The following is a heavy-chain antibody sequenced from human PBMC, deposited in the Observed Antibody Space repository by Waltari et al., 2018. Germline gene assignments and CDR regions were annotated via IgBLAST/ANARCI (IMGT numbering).Heavy chain of an antibody. J-gene: IGHJ6*02. CDR1: AFTFSGSW. CDR3: SRRLDA. Sequence: EVQLVESGGGLVQPGGSLRLPCAAAAFTFSGSWMDWVRQAPGRGLVWVANIKEDGSEKYYVDSVKCRFIISRDNAKNSLYLQMTSLRVEDTAVYYCSRRLDAWGQGTTVTVSS. V-gene: IGHV3-7*01. CDR2: IKEDGSEK.